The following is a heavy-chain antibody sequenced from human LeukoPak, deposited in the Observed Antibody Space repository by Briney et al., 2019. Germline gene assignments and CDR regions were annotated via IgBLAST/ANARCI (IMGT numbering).Heavy chain of an antibody. D-gene: IGHD6-19*01. CDR3: ARAWDSGTVAVAGYFDY. Sequence: GGSLRLSCASSGFTFSSFWMSWVRQAPGTGLEWVANIKQDGSEKYYVDSVKGRFTISRDNGKNSLYLQMNSLRAEDTAVYYCARAWDSGTVAVAGYFDYWGQGTLVTVSS. CDR1: GFTFSSFW. J-gene: IGHJ4*02. V-gene: IGHV3-7*01. CDR2: IKQDGSEK.